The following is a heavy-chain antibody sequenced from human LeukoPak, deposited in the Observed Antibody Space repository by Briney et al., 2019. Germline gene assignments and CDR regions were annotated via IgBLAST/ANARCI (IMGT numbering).Heavy chain of an antibody. CDR2: IYTSGGT. D-gene: IGHD6-6*01. CDR1: GDSISSYY. CDR3: ARLTRLSTSPDRYYLDY. J-gene: IGHJ4*02. V-gene: IGHV4-4*09. Sequence: PSETLSLTCTASGDSISSYYWSWIRQPPGKGLEWIGYIYTSGGTNYIPSLKGRVTISIDTSKNQFSLKLSSVTAADSAVYYCARLTRLSTSPDRYYLDYWGQGTLVTVSS.